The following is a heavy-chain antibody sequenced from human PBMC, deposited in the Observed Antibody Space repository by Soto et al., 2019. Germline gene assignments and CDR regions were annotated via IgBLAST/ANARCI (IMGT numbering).Heavy chain of an antibody. J-gene: IGHJ6*02. CDR2: INPNSGGT. Sequence: WASVKVSCKASGYTFTGYYMHWVRQAPGQGLEWMGWINPNSGGTNYAQKFQGWVTMTRDTSISTAYMELSRLRSDDTAVYYCARDKGPLSSYYDFWSGYYTASYYYGMDVWGQGTTVTVSS. CDR3: ARDKGPLSSYYDFWSGYYTASYYYGMDV. V-gene: IGHV1-2*04. D-gene: IGHD3-3*01. CDR1: GYTFTGYY.